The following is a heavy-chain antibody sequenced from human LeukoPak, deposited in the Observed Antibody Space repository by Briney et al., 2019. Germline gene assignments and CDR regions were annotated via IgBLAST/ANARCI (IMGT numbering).Heavy chain of an antibody. CDR1: GGSFSGYY. D-gene: IGHD6-6*01. Sequence: PSETLSLTCAVYGGSFSGYYWSWIRQPPGKGLEWIGEINHSGSTNYNPSLKSRVTISVDTSKNQFSLKLSSVTAADTAVYYCARQRGLLAARSLDYWGQGTLVTVSS. J-gene: IGHJ4*02. V-gene: IGHV4-34*01. CDR2: INHSGST. CDR3: ARQRGLLAARSLDY.